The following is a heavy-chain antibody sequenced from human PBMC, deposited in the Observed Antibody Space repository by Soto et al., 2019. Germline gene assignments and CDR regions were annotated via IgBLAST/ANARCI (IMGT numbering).Heavy chain of an antibody. Sequence: QLQLQESGSGLVKPSQTLSLTCAVSGGSTSSGGYSWSWLRQPPGKGLEWIGYIYHSGSTYYNPSLKSRVTISVDRSKNQFSLKLSSVTAADTAVYYCARGMTTVTAIDYWGQGTLVTVSS. CDR1: GGSTSSGGYS. CDR2: IYHSGST. V-gene: IGHV4-30-2*01. J-gene: IGHJ4*02. D-gene: IGHD4-4*01. CDR3: ARGMTTVTAIDY.